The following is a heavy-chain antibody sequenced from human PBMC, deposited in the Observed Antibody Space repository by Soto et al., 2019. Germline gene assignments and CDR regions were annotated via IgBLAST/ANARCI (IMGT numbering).Heavy chain of an antibody. J-gene: IGHJ5*02. CDR2: IYYSGST. CDR1: GGSISSGGYY. D-gene: IGHD5-12*01. Sequence: QVQLQESGPGLVKPSQTLSLTCTVSGGSISSGGYYWSWIRQHPGKGLEWIGYIYYSGSTYYNPSHQSRVTISVDTSKKQFSRKLSSVTAADTAVYYCAREEGGGYDHRWFDPWGQGTLVTVSS. CDR3: AREEGGGYDHRWFDP. V-gene: IGHV4-31*03.